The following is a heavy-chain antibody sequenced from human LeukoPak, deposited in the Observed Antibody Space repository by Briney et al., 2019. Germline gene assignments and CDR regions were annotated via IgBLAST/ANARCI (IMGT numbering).Heavy chain of an antibody. Sequence: SETLSLTCTVSGGSISSYYWSWIRQPPGKGLEWIGYIYYSGGTNYNPSLKSRVTISVDTSKNQFSLKLSSVTAADTAVYYCARDKSQWLVPGNWFDPWGQGTLVTVSS. CDR2: IYYSGGT. V-gene: IGHV4-59*01. CDR3: ARDKSQWLVPGNWFDP. D-gene: IGHD6-19*01. CDR1: GGSISSYY. J-gene: IGHJ5*02.